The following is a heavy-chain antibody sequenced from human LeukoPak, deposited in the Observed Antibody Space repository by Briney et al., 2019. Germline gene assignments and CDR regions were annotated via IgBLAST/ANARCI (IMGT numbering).Heavy chain of an antibody. Sequence: ASVKVSCKVSGYTLTELSMHWVRQAPGKGLEWMGGFDPDDGETIYAQKFQGRVTMTEDTSTDTAYMELSSLRSEDTAVYYCATVKAVVTATPFDYWGQGTLVTVSS. J-gene: IGHJ4*02. CDR2: FDPDDGET. CDR3: ATVKAVVTATPFDY. V-gene: IGHV1-24*01. CDR1: GYTLTELS. D-gene: IGHD2-21*02.